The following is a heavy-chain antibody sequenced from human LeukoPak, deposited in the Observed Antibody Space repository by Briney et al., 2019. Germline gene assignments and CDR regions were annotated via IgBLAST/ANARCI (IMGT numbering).Heavy chain of an antibody. Sequence: KTSETLSLTCTVSGGSISSYYWSWIRQPPGKGLEWIGYIYYSGSTNYNPSLKGRVTISVDTSKNQFSLKLSSVTAADTAVYYCARSIAAAGINYWGQGTLVTVSS. V-gene: IGHV4-59*01. CDR3: ARSIAAAGINY. CDR1: GGSISSYY. CDR2: IYYSGST. D-gene: IGHD6-13*01. J-gene: IGHJ4*02.